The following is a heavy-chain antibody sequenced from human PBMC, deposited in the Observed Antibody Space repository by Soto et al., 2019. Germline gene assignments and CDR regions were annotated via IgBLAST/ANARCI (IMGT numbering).Heavy chain of an antibody. J-gene: IGHJ6*02. CDR2: ISSSGSTI. CDR3: ARGDVEYSSSPNIGMDV. Sequence: LRLSCAASGFTFSSYEMNWVRQAPGKGLGWVSYISSSGSTIYYADSVKGRFTISRDNAKNSLYLQMNSLRAEDTAVYYCARGDVEYSSSPNIGMDVWGQGTTVTVSS. D-gene: IGHD6-6*01. CDR1: GFTFSSYE. V-gene: IGHV3-48*03.